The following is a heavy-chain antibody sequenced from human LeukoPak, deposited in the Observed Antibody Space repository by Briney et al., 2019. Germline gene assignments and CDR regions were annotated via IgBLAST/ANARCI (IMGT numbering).Heavy chain of an antibody. D-gene: IGHD2-15*01. V-gene: IGHV3-53*01. CDR3: ARQRVENYYYGMDV. Sequence: GGSLRLSCAASGFTVSSNYMSWVRQAPGKGLGWVSVIYSGGSTYYADSVKGRFTISRDNSKNTLYLQMNSLRVEDTAVYYCARQRVENYYYGMDVWGQGTTVTVSS. CDR1: GFTVSSNY. J-gene: IGHJ6*02. CDR2: IYSGGST.